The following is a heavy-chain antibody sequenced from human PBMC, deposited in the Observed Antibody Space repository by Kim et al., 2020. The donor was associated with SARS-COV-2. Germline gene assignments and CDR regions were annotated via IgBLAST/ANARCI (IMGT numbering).Heavy chain of an antibody. V-gene: IGHV3-21*01. Sequence: GGSLRLSCAASGFTFSSYSMNWVRQAPGKGLEWVSSISSSSSYIYYADSVKGRFTISRDNAKNSLYLQMNSLRAEDTAVYYCARDGPLVKAFDIWGQGTMVTVSS. CDR1: GFTFSSYS. CDR3: ARDGPLVKAFDI. J-gene: IGHJ3*02. CDR2: ISSSSSYI. D-gene: IGHD1-26*01.